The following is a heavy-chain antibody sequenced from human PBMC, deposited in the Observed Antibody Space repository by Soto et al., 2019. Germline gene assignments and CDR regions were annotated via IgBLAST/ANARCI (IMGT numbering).Heavy chain of an antibody. D-gene: IGHD3-22*01. CDR3: ARDGYYYDSSGYSAAIDY. J-gene: IGHJ4*02. CDR1: GFTFSSYA. V-gene: IGHV3-30-3*01. Sequence: QPGGSLRLSCAASGFTFSSYAMHWVRQAPGKGLEWVAVISYDGSNKYYADSVKGRFTISRDNSKNTLYLQMNSLRAEDTAVYYCARDGYYYDSSGYSAAIDYWGQGTLVTVSS. CDR2: ISYDGSNK.